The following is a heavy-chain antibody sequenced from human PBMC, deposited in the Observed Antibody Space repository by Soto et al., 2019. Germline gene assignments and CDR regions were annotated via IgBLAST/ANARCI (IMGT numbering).Heavy chain of an antibody. Sequence: QVQLQQWGAGLVKPSETLSLSCAVYGQSFSGHSWAWIRQPPGKGLEWIGEISESGSTNYNPSLKSRVTTSTDTSKNQFSLKLSSVTAADTAAYFCARGSGIVALPGELEDVNYDFWGQGTLVNVSS. J-gene: IGHJ4*02. V-gene: IGHV4-34*01. CDR2: ISESGST. CDR1: GQSFSGHS. CDR3: ARGSGIVALPGELEDVNYDF. D-gene: IGHD1-1*01.